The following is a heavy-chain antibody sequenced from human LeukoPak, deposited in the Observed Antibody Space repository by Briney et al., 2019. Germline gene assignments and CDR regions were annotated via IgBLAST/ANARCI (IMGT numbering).Heavy chain of an antibody. Sequence: ASVKVSCKASGYTFTGYYMHWVRQAPGQGLEWMGWINPNSGGTNYAQKFQGRVTMTRDTSISTAYMKLSRLRSDDTAVYYCARDGSAARPELIDYWGQGTLVTVSS. CDR2: INPNSGGT. D-gene: IGHD6-6*01. V-gene: IGHV1-2*02. J-gene: IGHJ4*02. CDR1: GYTFTGYY. CDR3: ARDGSAARPELIDY.